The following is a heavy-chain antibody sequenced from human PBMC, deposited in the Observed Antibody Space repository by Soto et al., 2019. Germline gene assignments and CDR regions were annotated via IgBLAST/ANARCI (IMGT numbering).Heavy chain of an antibody. CDR3: ATAHCGSTSCYYGY. J-gene: IGHJ4*02. D-gene: IGHD2-2*01. CDR1: GGTFSSYA. Sequence: QVQLVQSGAEVKKPGSSMKVSCKASGGTFSSYATSWVRQAPGQGLEWMGGIIPIFSTPNYAQKFQGRVTITADGSTSTAYMELSSLRSEDTAVYFCATAHCGSTSCYYGYWGQGTLVTVSS. V-gene: IGHV1-69*01. CDR2: IIPIFSTP.